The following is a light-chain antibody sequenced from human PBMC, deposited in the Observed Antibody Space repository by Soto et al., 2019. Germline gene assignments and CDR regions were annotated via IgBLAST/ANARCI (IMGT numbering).Light chain of an antibody. CDR3: QQYNIWPPIT. J-gene: IGKJ4*01. CDR1: QRISTN. Sequence: EIVMTQSPPTLSVSPGERATLSCRASQRISTNVAWYQHKPGQAPRLLIYSASTRATGIPARFSGSGSGTEFTLTISSLQSENFAVYYCQQYNIWPPITFGGGTKVDIK. V-gene: IGKV3-15*01. CDR2: SAS.